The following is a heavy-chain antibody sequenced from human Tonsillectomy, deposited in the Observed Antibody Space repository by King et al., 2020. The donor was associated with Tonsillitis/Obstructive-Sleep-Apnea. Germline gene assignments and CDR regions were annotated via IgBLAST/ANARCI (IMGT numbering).Heavy chain of an antibody. CDR3: VKVSPQAVADLGRNYYMDV. D-gene: IGHD6-19*01. CDR2: ISGGGGRT. J-gene: IGHJ6*03. CDR1: GFTCSSYA. V-gene: IGHV3-23*04. Sequence: VQLVESGGGLVQPGGSLRLSCVASGFTCSSYAMSWVRQAPGKGLEWVSTISGGGGRTYYADSVKGRFTISRANAKNTLYLQMNILRAEDTAVYYCVKVSPQAVADLGRNYYMDVWGKGTTVTVSS.